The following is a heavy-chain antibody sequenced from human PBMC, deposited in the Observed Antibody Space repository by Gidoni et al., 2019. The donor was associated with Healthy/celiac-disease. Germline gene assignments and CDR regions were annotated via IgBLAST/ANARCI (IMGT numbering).Heavy chain of an antibody. CDR3: ARERVGATWFDY. D-gene: IGHD1-26*01. CDR2: LYTSGST. V-gene: IGHV4-61*02. J-gene: IGHJ4*02. CDR1: GGSISSGSYY. Sequence: QVQLQESGPGLVKPSQTLSLTCTVSGGSISSGSYYWSWIRQPAGKGLEWIGRLYTSGSTNYNPSLKSRVTISVDTSKNQFSLKLSSVTAADTAVYYCARERVGATWFDYWGQGTLDTVSS.